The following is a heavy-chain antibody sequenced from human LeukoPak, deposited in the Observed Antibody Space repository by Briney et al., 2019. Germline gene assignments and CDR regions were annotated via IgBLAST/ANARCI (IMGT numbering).Heavy chain of an antibody. Sequence: GGSLRLSCAAYGFTFTNYWLTWVRQAPGKGLEWVANINQDGGTEYYVDSMKGRFTISRDNAKNLVYLQINSPRAEDTAVYFCARHTLWRFDYWGQGALVTVSS. J-gene: IGHJ4*02. CDR3: ARHTLWRFDY. V-gene: IGHV3-7*01. D-gene: IGHD3-3*01. CDR1: GFTFTNYW. CDR2: INQDGGTE.